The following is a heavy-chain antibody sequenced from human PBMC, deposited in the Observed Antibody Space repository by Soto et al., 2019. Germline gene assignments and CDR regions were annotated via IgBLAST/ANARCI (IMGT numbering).Heavy chain of an antibody. V-gene: IGHV3-23*01. CDR3: AKSHCSSTSCYALYGYYYYGMDV. D-gene: IGHD2-2*01. CDR1: GFTFSSYA. CDR2: ISGSGGST. J-gene: IGHJ6*02. Sequence: GGSLRLSCAASGFTFSSYAMSWVRQAPGKGLEWVSAISGSGGSTYYADSVKGRFTISRDNSKNTLYLQMNSLRAEDTAVYYCAKSHCSSTSCYALYGYYYYGMDVWGQGTTVTVSS.